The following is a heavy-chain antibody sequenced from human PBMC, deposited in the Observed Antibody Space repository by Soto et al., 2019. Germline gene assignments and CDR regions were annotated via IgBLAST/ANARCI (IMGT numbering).Heavy chain of an antibody. J-gene: IGHJ4*02. CDR2: IYSGGST. CDR1: GFTVSSNY. D-gene: IGHD2-21*02. Sequence: HPGGPLRLSCAASGFTVSSNYMSWVRQAPGKGLEWVSVIYSGGSTYYADSVKGRFTISRDNSKNTLYLQMNSLRAEDTAVYYCAREGLYSTHCSSLDYWGQGSLVTVSS. V-gene: IGHV3-66*01. CDR3: AREGLYSTHCSSLDY.